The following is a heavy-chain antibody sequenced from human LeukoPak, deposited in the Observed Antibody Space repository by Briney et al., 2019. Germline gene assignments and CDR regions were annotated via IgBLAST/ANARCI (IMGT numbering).Heavy chain of an antibody. Sequence: SETLSLTCAVYGGSFSGYYWSWIRQPPGKGLEWIGEINHSGSTNYNPSLKSRVTISVDTSKNQFSLKLSSVTAADTAVYYCARLPVTTFVDAWFDPWGQGTLVTVST. D-gene: IGHD4-11*01. V-gene: IGHV4-34*01. J-gene: IGHJ5*02. CDR1: GGSFSGYY. CDR2: INHSGST. CDR3: ARLPVTTFVDAWFDP.